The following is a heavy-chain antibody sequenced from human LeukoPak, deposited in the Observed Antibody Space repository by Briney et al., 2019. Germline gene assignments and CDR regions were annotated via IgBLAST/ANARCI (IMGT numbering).Heavy chain of an antibody. Sequence: SETLSLTCTVSGGSISSGGYYWSWIRQPPGKGLEWIGYIYYSGSTYYNPSLKSRVTISVDTSKNQFSLKLSSVTAADTAVYYCARNTVTEAFDIWGQGTMVTVSS. CDR1: GGSISSGGYY. CDR3: ARNTVTEAFDI. CDR2: IYYSGST. J-gene: IGHJ3*02. V-gene: IGHV4-31*03. D-gene: IGHD4-17*01.